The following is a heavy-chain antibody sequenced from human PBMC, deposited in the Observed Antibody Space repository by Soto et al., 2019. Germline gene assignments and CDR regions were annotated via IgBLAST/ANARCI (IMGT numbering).Heavy chain of an antibody. CDR1: GGSISSYY. CDR2: IYYSGST. D-gene: IGHD4-4*01. CDR3: AIRVTPSNWFDP. J-gene: IGHJ5*02. Sequence: SETLSLTCTVSGGSISSYYWSWIRQPPGKGLEWIGYIYYSGSTNYNPSLKSRVTISVDTSKNQLSLKLSSVTAADTAVYYCAIRVTPSNWFDPWGQGTLVTVSS. V-gene: IGHV4-59*01.